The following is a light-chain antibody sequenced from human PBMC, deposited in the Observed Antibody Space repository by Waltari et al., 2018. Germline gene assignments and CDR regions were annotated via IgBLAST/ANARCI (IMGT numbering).Light chain of an antibody. J-gene: IGLJ2*01. CDR1: SSNIGAGYD. V-gene: IGLV1-40*01. Sequence: QSVLTQPPSVSGAPGQRVTISCTGSSSNIGAGYDVHWYKQLPGTAPKLLIDGNSNRPSGVPDRFAGSKSATSASLAITVLQAEDEADYYCQSYDSSLSGFVVFGGGTKLTVL. CDR2: GNS. CDR3: QSYDSSLSGFVV.